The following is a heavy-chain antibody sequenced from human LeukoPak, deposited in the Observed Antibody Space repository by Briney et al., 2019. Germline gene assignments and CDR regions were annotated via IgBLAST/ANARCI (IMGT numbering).Heavy chain of an antibody. D-gene: IGHD1-26*01. V-gene: IGHV3-7*05. J-gene: IGHJ4*02. CDR3: ARPEVGAPY. CDR2: INQDGSGK. Sequence: SWIRQAPGKGLEWVANINQDGSGKYYVDSVKGRFTISRDNAKNSLYLQMNTLRAEDTAVYYCARPEVGAPYWGQGTLVTVSS.